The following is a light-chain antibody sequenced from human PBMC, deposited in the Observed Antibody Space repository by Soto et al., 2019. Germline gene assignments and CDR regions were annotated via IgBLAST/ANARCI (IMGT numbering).Light chain of an antibody. CDR2: AAS. J-gene: IGKJ4*01. V-gene: IGKV1-39*01. Sequence: DLQMTQSPSSLSASVGDRVTITCRASQSISSYLNWYQQKPGKAPKLLIYAASSLQSGLPSRFSGSGSGTDFTLTISSLQPEDFATYYCQQSYSTPPTFGGGTTVEIK. CDR3: QQSYSTPPT. CDR1: QSISSY.